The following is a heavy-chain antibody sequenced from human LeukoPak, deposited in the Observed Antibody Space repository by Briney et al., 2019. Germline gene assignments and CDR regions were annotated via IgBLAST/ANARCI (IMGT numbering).Heavy chain of an antibody. J-gene: IGHJ3*02. D-gene: IGHD3-9*01. Sequence: SETLSLTCAVYGGSFSGYYWSWIRQPPGKGLEWIGEINHSGSTNYNPSLKSRVTISVDTSKNQFSLKLSSVTAADTAVYYCASTVLRYFDWLNDAFDIWGQGTMVTVSS. CDR2: INHSGST. V-gene: IGHV4-34*01. CDR1: GGSFSGYY. CDR3: ASTVLRYFDWLNDAFDI.